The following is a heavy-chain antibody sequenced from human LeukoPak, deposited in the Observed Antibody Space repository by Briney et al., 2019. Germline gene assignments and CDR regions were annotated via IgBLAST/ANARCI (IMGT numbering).Heavy chain of an antibody. V-gene: IGHV2-5*02. D-gene: IGHD3-10*01. CDR3: AHRRYYYGSGSTPFDP. Sequence: SGPTLVKPTQTLTLTCTFSGFSLSTSGVGVGWIRQPPGKALEWPALIYWDDDKRYSPSLKSRLTITKDTSKNQVVLTMTNMDPVDTATYYCAHRRYYYGSGSTPFDPWGQGTLVTVSS. CDR1: GFSLSTSGVG. CDR2: IYWDDDK. J-gene: IGHJ5*02.